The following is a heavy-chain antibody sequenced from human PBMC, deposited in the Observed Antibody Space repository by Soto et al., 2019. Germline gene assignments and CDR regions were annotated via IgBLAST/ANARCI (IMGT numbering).Heavy chain of an antibody. CDR2: IYYSGST. CDR1: GGSISSHY. J-gene: IGHJ5*02. V-gene: IGHV4-59*11. CDR3: ARLYSSSWWGWFDP. Sequence: QVQLQESGPGLVKPSETLSLTCTVSGGSISSHYWSWIRQPPGKGLEWIGYIYYSGSTNYNPSLKSRVTISVDTSKNQFSLKLSSVTAADTAVYYCARLYSSSWWGWFDPWGQGTLVTVSS. D-gene: IGHD6-13*01.